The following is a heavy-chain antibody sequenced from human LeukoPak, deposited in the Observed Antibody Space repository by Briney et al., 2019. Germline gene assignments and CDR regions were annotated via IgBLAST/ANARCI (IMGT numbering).Heavy chain of an antibody. J-gene: IGHJ4*02. Sequence: PGGSLRLSSAASGFTLGTLWMTWVPQAPGKGLECVANIKQDDTKKHHVGPVKGRFTISRDNARNSLYLQMNSLRGEESAIYYCARPRWLQFGPHDSWGQGTLVTVSS. V-gene: IGHV3-7*01. CDR3: ARPRWLQFGPHDS. CDR1: GFTLGTLW. CDR2: IKQDDTKK. D-gene: IGHD5-24*01.